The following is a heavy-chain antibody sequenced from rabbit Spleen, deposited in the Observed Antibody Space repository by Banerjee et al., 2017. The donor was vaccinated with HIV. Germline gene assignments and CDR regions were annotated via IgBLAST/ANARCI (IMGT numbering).Heavy chain of an antibody. CDR3: ARDTSTSFSSYGMDL. J-gene: IGHJ6*01. V-gene: IGHV1S45*01. CDR1: GFSFSSTYR. Sequence: QEQLEESGGDLVKPEGSLTLTCTASGFSFSSTYRICWVRQAPGKGLEWIACIGAGSSGSTYYASWAKGRFTISRTWSTTVTLQMTSLTAADTATYFCARDTSTSFSSYGMDLWGPGTLVTVS. D-gene: IGHD1-1*01. CDR2: IGAGSSGST.